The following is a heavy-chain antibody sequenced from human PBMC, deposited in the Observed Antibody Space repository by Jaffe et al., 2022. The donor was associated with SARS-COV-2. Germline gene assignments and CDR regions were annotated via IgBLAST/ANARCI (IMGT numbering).Heavy chain of an antibody. CDR1: GYPFTTYY. Sequence: QVQLVQSGAEVRKPGASVRISCKASGYPFTTYYAHWVRQAPGQRPEWMGLINTSGGATIYAQNLQGRVTMTRDTSTSTFYMDLSGLTSGDTAVYYCARASADTRDVFDVWGQGTMVTVSS. CDR3: ARASADTRDVFDV. CDR2: INTSGGAT. V-gene: IGHV1-46*04. J-gene: IGHJ3*01.